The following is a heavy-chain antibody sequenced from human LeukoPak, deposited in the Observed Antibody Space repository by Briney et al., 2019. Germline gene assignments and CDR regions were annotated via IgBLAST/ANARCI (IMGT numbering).Heavy chain of an antibody. CDR2: INPSGGST. Sequence: ASVKVSCKASGYTFTSYYMHWVRQAPGQGLEWMGIINPSGGSTSYAQKFQGRVTMTRDTSTSAVYMELSSLRSEDAAVYYCARDLAVAGNHYGMDVWGQGTTVTVSS. D-gene: IGHD6-19*01. CDR1: GYTFTSYY. CDR3: ARDLAVAGNHYGMDV. V-gene: IGHV1-46*01. J-gene: IGHJ6*02.